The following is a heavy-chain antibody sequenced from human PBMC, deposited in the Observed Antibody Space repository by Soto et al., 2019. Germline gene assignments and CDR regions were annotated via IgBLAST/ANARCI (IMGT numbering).Heavy chain of an antibody. D-gene: IGHD4-4*01. V-gene: IGHV3-30*18. CDR3: AKSDAFGTTVTTFDS. J-gene: IGHJ4*02. Sequence: QVQLVESGGGVVQPGRSLRLSCAASGFTFSSYGMHWVRQAPGKGLAWVAVISYDGSNKYYADSVKGRFTISRDNSKNTLYLQMNSLRAEDTAVYYCAKSDAFGTTVTTFDSWGQGTLVTVSS. CDR1: GFTFSSYG. CDR2: ISYDGSNK.